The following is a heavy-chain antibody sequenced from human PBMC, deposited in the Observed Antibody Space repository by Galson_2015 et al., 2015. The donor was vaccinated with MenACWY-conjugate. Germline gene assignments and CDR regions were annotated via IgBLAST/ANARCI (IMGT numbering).Heavy chain of an antibody. CDR1: GFTFSTYW. CDR3: ARLGGNYRTTSHKVVPATIY. CDR2: INSDGRST. Sequence: SLRLSCAASGFTFSTYWMHWVRQAPGKGLVWVSRINSDGRSTSYADSVKGRFTISRDNAKNTLYLQMNSLRAEDTAVYYCARLGGNYRTTSHKVVPATIYWGQGTLVTGPS. J-gene: IGHJ4*02. D-gene: IGHD2-2*01. V-gene: IGHV3-74*01.